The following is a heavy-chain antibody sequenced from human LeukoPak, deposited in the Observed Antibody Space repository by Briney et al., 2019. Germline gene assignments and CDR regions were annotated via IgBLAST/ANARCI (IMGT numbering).Heavy chain of an antibody. CDR1: GFTFSSYS. CDR3: ARGGYGANDDAFDI. D-gene: IGHD4-23*01. J-gene: IGHJ3*02. CDR2: ISSSTNTI. Sequence: GGSLRLSCAASGFTFSSYSMNWVRQAPGKGLEWVSYISSSTNTIYYADSVKGRFTISRDNAKNSLFLQMNSLRDGDTAVYYRARGGYGANDDAFDIWGQGTMVTVSS. V-gene: IGHV3-48*02.